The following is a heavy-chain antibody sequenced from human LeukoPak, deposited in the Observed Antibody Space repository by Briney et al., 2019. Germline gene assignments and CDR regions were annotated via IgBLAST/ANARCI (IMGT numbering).Heavy chain of an antibody. J-gene: IGHJ4*02. D-gene: IGHD6-6*01. CDR1: GYTFTNYG. Sequence: ASVKVSCKASGYTFTNYGITWVRRAPGRGLQCMGGISTYNGNTHYAQRFQGRVTMTTDTSTSTAYMELRSLRSDDTAVYYCARDGLVAARQPDYWGQGTLVTVSS. CDR2: ISTYNGNT. V-gene: IGHV1-18*01. CDR3: ARDGLVAARQPDY.